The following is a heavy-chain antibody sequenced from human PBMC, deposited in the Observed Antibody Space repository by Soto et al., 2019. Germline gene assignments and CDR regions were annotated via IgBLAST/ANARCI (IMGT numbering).Heavy chain of an antibody. V-gene: IGHV4-39*01. Sequence: PSETLSLTCTVSGDSIRSSSYYWGWIRQPPGKGLEWIGSIYYSGSTYYNPSLKSRVTISVDTSKNQFSLKLSSVTAADTAVYYCARHYSSSGGSCYSGRDYWGQGTLVTVSS. D-gene: IGHD2-15*01. CDR2: IYYSGST. CDR1: GDSIRSSSYY. CDR3: ARHYSSSGGSCYSGRDY. J-gene: IGHJ4*02.